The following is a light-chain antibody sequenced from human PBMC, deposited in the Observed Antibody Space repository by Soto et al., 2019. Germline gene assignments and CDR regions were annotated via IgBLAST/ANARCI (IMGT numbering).Light chain of an antibody. CDR2: GAS. CDR3: QQFGASRT. V-gene: IGKV3-20*01. Sequence: IVLTQSQGTLPLSPGERATLSCRASQRGSSSHLAWYQQKPGQAPRLLIYGASSRPSDIPDMFIGGGSGTVFTLTIGGMEPEDCAVYYCQQFGASRTFGQGNRVDI. J-gene: IGKJ1*01. CDR1: QRGSSSH.